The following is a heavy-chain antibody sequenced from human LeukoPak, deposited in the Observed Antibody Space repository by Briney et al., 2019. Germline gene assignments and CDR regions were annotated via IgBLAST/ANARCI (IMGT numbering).Heavy chain of an antibody. CDR1: GFTFSNYG. J-gene: IGHJ6*02. CDR2: IWYDGGIK. Sequence: PGGSLRLSCAASGFTFSNYGMHWVRQAPGKGLEWVAVIWYDGGIKYYADSVKGRFTISRGNSKNTLYLQMNSLRAEDTAVYYCARYCSGGGCKLGYYYYGMDVWGQGTTVTVSS. CDR3: ARYCSGGGCKLGYYYYGMDV. D-gene: IGHD2-15*01. V-gene: IGHV3-33*01.